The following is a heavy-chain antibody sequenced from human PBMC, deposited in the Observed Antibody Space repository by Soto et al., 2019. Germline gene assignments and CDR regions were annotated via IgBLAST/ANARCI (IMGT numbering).Heavy chain of an antibody. J-gene: IGHJ4*03. CDR2: ISSSSSYN. CDR1: GFTFSSYN. D-gene: IGHD3-3*01. V-gene: IGHV3-21*01. Sequence: GGSLRLSCAASGFTFSSYNMNWVRQAPGKGLEWVSSISSSSSYNYYADTVKARFTISRENAMTSLYLKMNSLRAEDTDGYYGARDGGNYDFWSGYYFPDDFDYWGQGTMVTVSS. CDR3: ARDGGNYDFWSGYYFPDDFDY.